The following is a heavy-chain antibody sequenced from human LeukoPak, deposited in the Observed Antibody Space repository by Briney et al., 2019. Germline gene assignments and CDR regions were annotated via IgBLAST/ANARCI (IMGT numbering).Heavy chain of an antibody. V-gene: IGHV1-2*06. Sequence: GASVKVSCKASGYSFTGYFIHWVRQAPGQGLEWMGRIDPNNGGTSYAQKFQVRVTVTRDTSITTAYMEITSLRSDDTAVYYCASAVMYRYYYYYGLDVWGQGTTVTVSS. CDR1: GYSFTGYF. J-gene: IGHJ6*02. D-gene: IGHD1-1*01. CDR2: IDPNNGGT. CDR3: ASAVMYRYYYYYGLDV.